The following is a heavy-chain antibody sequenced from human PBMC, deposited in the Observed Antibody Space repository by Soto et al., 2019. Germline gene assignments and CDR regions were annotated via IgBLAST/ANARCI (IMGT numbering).Heavy chain of an antibody. V-gene: IGHV4-31*01. CDR3: ARHLSGDYPNANWFDP. CDR2: ISYSGKT. CDR1: NGSIDNTVFF. J-gene: IGHJ5*02. Sequence: QVQLQESGPGLVRPSQTLSLTCTVPNGSIDNTVFFWNWIRQHPGRGLEWIGYISYSGKTFYNPSLHSLVSMSLDTSTNQFSLKLSSVTAADTAVYFCARHLSGDYPNANWFDPWGQGTMVTVSS. D-gene: IGHD4-17*01.